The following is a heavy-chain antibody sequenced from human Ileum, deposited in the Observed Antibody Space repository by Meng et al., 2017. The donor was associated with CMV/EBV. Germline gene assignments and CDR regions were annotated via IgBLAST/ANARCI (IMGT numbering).Heavy chain of an antibody. J-gene: IGHJ5*02. D-gene: IGHD3-3*01. V-gene: IGHV1-69*05. CDR3: ARELDIAIFGVVSVWFDP. CDR2: IIPIFGTA. Sequence: TCSGYAISWVRQAPGQGLEWIGGIIPIFGTANYAQKFQGRVMITTDESTSTDYMELSSLRSEDTAVYYCARELDIAIFGVVSVWFDPWGQGTLVTVSS. CDR1: TCSGYA.